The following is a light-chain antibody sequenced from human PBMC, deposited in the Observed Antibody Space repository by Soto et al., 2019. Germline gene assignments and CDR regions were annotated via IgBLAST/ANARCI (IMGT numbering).Light chain of an antibody. J-gene: IGKJ1*01. CDR3: QHYGGSPWA. CDR1: ETLTSNY. CDR2: GAS. Sequence: EVVLTQSPDILSLSPGERATLSCRASETLTSNYLAWYQQKPGQAPRLLIYGASNRATGIPDRFSGSGSGTDFTLTISRLEPEDFAVYYCQHYGGSPWAFGQGTKVDIK. V-gene: IGKV3-20*01.